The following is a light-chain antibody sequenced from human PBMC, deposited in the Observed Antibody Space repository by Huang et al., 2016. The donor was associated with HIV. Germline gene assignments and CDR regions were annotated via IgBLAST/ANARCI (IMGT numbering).Light chain of an antibody. CDR2: DAS. J-gene: IGKJ2*01. CDR1: QDIRKY. Sequence: DIQMTQSPSSLSASVGDRVTITCQASQDIRKYLNWYQQKPGKAPKLLIYDASNLETGVPSRFSGSGSGTDFTFTISSLQLEDIGTYYCQQYDNPLYTFGQGTKLEIK. CDR3: QQYDNPLYT. V-gene: IGKV1-33*01.